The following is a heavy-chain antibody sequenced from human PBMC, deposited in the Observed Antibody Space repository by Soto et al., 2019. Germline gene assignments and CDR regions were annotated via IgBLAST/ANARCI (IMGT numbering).Heavy chain of an antibody. D-gene: IGHD3-10*01. CDR3: AKGPPLRGYGSGSYFDY. Sequence: EVQLVESGGGLVQPGGSLRLSCAASGFTFSSYSMNWVRQAPGKGLEWVSYISSSSSTIYYADSVKGRFTISRDNAKNSLYLQMNSLRAEDTAVYYCAKGPPLRGYGSGSYFDYWGQGTLVTVSS. V-gene: IGHV3-48*01. J-gene: IGHJ4*02. CDR1: GFTFSSYS. CDR2: ISSSSSTI.